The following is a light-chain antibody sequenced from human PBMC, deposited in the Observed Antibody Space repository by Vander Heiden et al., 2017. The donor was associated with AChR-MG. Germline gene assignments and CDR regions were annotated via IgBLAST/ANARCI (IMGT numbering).Light chain of an antibody. CDR1: HSVGSM. J-gene: IGKJ2*03. CDR3: QQYDDWPFS. V-gene: IGKV3-15*01. Sequence: IVLTPSPVTLSVSPGERATLSCRASHSVGSMLAWYQQKPGQAPRLLIYGASTRATAIPARFSGSGSGSAFTLTINNLQSEDVAVYYCQQYDDWPFSFGQGTKVEIK. CDR2: GAS.